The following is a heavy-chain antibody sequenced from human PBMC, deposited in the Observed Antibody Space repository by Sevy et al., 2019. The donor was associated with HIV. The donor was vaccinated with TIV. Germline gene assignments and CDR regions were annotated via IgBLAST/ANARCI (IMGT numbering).Heavy chain of an antibody. D-gene: IGHD1-26*01. J-gene: IGHJ4*02. CDR1: GFTFGNYA. Sequence: GGSLRLSCAASGFTFGNYAMTWVRQPAGKGLEWVSSISGTGGTTYYADSVKGRLTTSRDNSKNKLYIQMNGLRAEDTAVYYCAKDRIEGARKLDYWGQGTLVTVSS. V-gene: IGHV3-23*01. CDR2: ISGTGGTT. CDR3: AKDRIEGARKLDY.